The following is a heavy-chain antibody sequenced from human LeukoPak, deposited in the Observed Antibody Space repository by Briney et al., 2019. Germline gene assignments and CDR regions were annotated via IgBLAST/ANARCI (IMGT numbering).Heavy chain of an antibody. D-gene: IGHD3-22*01. CDR2: VKSDGAGT. CDR1: GFTFSSYG. V-gene: IGHV3-23*01. CDR3: ARCTTASSGWCNWLDP. J-gene: IGHJ5*02. Sequence: PGGTLRLSCAASGFTFSSYGMSWVRQAPGKGLAWVASVKSDGAGTHYADSVKGRFTISRDNSKNILYLQMNSLRAEDTAIYYCARCTTASSGWCNWLDPWGQGTLVTVSS.